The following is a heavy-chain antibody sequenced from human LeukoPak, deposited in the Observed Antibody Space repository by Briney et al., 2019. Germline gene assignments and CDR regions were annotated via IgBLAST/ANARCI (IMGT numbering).Heavy chain of an antibody. CDR1: GFTLRNFA. J-gene: IGHJ5*02. Sequence: PGGSLRLSCEDSGFTLRNFAVSWVRQAPGKGLEWVSVISVSGGSTHYAASVKGRFTISRDNSKNTLYLQMNSLRAEDTAVYYCAKDTYYDFWSGKYNWFDPWGQGTLVTVSS. CDR2: ISVSGGST. D-gene: IGHD3-3*01. CDR3: AKDTYYDFWSGKYNWFDP. V-gene: IGHV3-23*01.